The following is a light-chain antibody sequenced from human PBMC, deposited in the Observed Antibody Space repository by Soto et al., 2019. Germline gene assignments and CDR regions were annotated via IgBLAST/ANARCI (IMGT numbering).Light chain of an antibody. J-gene: IGKJ1*01. Sequence: VLTQSPAILSLSPGERATLDCRASQSVTYSFLAWYQQKPGQAPRLLIYGASSRATGIPDRFSGSGSGTDFTLTISRLEPEDFAVYYCHQYGTSTWTFGQGTKVEIK. V-gene: IGKV3-20*01. CDR2: GAS. CDR3: HQYGTSTWT. CDR1: QSVTYSF.